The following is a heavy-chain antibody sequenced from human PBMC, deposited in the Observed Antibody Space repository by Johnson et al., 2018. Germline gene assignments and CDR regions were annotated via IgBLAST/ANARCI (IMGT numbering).Heavy chain of an antibody. Sequence: VQLQESGGGLVQPGGSLRLSCTASGFTFSSYSMNWVRQAPGKGLEWVSYIHATGRTVYYADSVKGRFTVSRDNAENSVQLQMTSLRAEDTAVYYWARDRVDSTPGPFDYWGQGTLVTVSS. CDR1: GFTFSSYS. D-gene: IGHD4-11*01. CDR2: IHATGRTV. V-gene: IGHV3-48*01. CDR3: ARDRVDSTPGPFDY. J-gene: IGHJ4*02.